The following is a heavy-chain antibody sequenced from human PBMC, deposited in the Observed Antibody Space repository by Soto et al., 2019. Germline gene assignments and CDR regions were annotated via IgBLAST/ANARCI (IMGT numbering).Heavy chain of an antibody. D-gene: IGHD3-10*01. CDR3: AREMGYYGSGTLYYYYGMDV. J-gene: IGHJ6*02. Sequence: ASVKVSCKASGYTFTSYGISWVRQAPGQGLEWMGWISAYNGNTNYAQKLQGRVTMTTDTSTSTAYMELRSLRSDDTAVYYCAREMGYYGSGTLYYYYGMDVWGQGTTVTVSS. V-gene: IGHV1-18*01. CDR1: GYTFTSYG. CDR2: ISAYNGNT.